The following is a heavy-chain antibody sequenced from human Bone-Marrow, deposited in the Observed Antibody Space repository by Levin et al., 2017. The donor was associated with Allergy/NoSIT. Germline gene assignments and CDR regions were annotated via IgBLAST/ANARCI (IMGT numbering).Heavy chain of an antibody. Sequence: SETLSLTCSVSGGSVVNTFYYWTWIRQPPGKGLEWIGDIYDTGRTKYNPSLKSRVTMSLDTSENQISLILSSVTAADTAVYFCARDLIVVVGPGRTSYYGMDVWGQGTTVIVSS. CDR3: ARDLIVVVGPGRTSYYGMDV. CDR1: GGSVVNTFYY. D-gene: IGHD3-22*01. J-gene: IGHJ6*02. CDR2: IYDTGRT. V-gene: IGHV4-61*01.